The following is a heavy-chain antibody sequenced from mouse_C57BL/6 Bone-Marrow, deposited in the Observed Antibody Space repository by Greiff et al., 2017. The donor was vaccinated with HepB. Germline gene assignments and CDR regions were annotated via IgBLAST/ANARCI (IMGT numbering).Heavy chain of an antibody. V-gene: IGHV1-66*01. CDR2: IYPGSGNT. D-gene: IGHD2-4*01. J-gene: IGHJ3*01. CDR1: GYSFTSYY. CDR3: ARWDDFAWFAY. Sequence: VKLMESGPELVKPGASVKISCKASGYSFTSYYIHWVKQRPGQGLEWIGWIYPGSGNTKYNEKFKGKATLTADTSSSTAYMQLSSLTSEDSAVYYCARWDDFAWFAYWGQGTLVTVSA.